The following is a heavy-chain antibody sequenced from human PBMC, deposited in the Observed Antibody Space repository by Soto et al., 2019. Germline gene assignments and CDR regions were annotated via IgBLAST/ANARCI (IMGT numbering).Heavy chain of an antibody. V-gene: IGHV4-34*01. J-gene: IGHJ4*02. CDR1: GWSFSGYY. CDR3: ARGGRYYDILTGYYPSYYFDY. Sequence: SETLSLTCAVYGWSFSGYYWSWIRQPPGKGLEWIGEINHSGSTNYNPSLKSRVTISVDTSKNQFSLKLSSVTAADTAVYYCARGGRYYDILTGYYPSYYFDYWGQGTLVTVSS. CDR2: INHSGST. D-gene: IGHD3-9*01.